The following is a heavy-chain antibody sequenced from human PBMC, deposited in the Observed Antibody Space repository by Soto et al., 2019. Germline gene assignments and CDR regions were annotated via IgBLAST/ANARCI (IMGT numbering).Heavy chain of an antibody. Sequence: EVQLVESGGGLVKPGGSLRLSCAASGFTFSSYSMNWVRQAPGKGLEWGSSISSSSSYIYYADSVKGRFTISRDNAKNSLYLQMNSLRAEDTAVYYCARDLYSSSARYFDYCGQGTLVTVSS. J-gene: IGHJ4*02. CDR1: GFTFSSYS. V-gene: IGHV3-21*01. CDR2: ISSSSSYI. D-gene: IGHD6-6*01. CDR3: ARDLYSSSARYFDY.